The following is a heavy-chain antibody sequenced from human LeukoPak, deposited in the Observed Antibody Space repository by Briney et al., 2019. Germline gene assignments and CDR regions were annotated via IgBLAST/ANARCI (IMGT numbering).Heavy chain of an antibody. CDR3: ARPRWDWNDVGAYFDY. Sequence: ASVKVSCTASGGTFSSYAISWVRQAPGQGLEWMGGIIPIFGTANYAQKFQGRVTITADESTSTAYMELSSLRSEDTAVYYCARPRWDWNDVGAYFDYWGQGTLVTVSS. D-gene: IGHD1-1*01. CDR2: IIPIFGTA. V-gene: IGHV1-69*13. J-gene: IGHJ4*02. CDR1: GGTFSSYA.